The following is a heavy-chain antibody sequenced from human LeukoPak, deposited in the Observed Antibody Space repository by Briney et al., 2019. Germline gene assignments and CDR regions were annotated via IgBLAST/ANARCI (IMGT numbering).Heavy chain of an antibody. CDR2: ISSSSSYI. J-gene: IGHJ4*02. V-gene: IGHV3-21*01. CDR3: ARDSAELDY. Sequence: GGSLRLSCAASGFTFSIYSMNWVRQAPGKGLEWVSSISSSSSYIHYTDSVKGRFTISRDNAKNSLYLQMSSLTAEGTALYYCARDSAELDYWGQGTLVTVSS. CDR1: GFTFSIYS. D-gene: IGHD1-26*01.